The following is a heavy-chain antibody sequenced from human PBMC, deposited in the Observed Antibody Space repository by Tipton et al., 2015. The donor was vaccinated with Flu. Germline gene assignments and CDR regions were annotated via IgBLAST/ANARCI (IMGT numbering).Heavy chain of an antibody. CDR3: ARDNYDYVWGSYRYNYFDY. CDR2: IYTSGST. CDR1: GGSISSGSYY. Sequence: LSLTCTVSGGSISSGSYYWSWIRQPAGKGLEWIGRIYTSGSTHYNPSLKSRVTIAVDTSKNQFSLKLSSVTAADTGVYYCARDNYDYVWGSYRYNYFDYWGQGTLVTVSS. V-gene: IGHV4-61*02. J-gene: IGHJ4*02. D-gene: IGHD3-16*02.